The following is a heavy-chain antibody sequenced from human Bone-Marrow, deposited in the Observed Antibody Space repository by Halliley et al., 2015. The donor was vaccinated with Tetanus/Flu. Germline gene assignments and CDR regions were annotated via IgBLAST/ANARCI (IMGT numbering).Heavy chain of an antibody. V-gene: IGHV3-23*01. J-gene: IGHJ4*02. Sequence: INDFGDRTYYGDSVKGRFTISRDNSKNTLYLQMDSLRAEDTAVYYCAKRGVLGVSRAHYFDSWGQGILVTVSS. D-gene: IGHD3-3*01. CDR2: INDFGDRT. CDR3: AKRGVLGVSRAHYFDS.